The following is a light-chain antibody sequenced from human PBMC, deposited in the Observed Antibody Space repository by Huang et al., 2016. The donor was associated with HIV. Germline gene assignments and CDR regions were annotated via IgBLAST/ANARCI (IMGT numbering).Light chain of an antibody. Sequence: IVLTQSPGTLSLSPGERATLSCRASQSVSSSYLAWYQQKPGQAPRLLFYGASSRATGIPDRFSGSGSGTGFTLTISRLEPEDFAVYYCQQYESSPWMFGQGTKVEIK. V-gene: IGKV3-20*01. CDR3: QQYESSPWM. CDR2: GAS. J-gene: IGKJ1*01. CDR1: QSVSSSY.